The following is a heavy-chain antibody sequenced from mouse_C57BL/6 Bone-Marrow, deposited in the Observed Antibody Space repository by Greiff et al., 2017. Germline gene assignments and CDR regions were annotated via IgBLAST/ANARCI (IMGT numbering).Heavy chain of an antibody. Sequence: VQLQQSGPELVKPGASVKISCKASGYTFTDYYMNWVKQSHGKSLEWIGDINPNNGGTSYNQKFKGKATLTVDKSSSTAYMELRSLTSEDSAVYYWARHETGAYWGQGTLVTVSA. V-gene: IGHV1-26*01. CDR3: ARHETGAY. CDR2: INPNNGGT. J-gene: IGHJ3*01. CDR1: GYTFTDYY.